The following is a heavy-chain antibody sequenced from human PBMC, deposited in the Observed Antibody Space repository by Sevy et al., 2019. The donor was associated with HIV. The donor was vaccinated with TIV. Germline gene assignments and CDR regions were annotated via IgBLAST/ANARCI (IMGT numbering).Heavy chain of an antibody. CDR1: GYTFTSYD. V-gene: IGHV1-18*01. J-gene: IGHJ4*02. Sequence: ASVKVSCKASGYTFTSYDISWVRQAPGQGLEWMGWISAYNGNTNYAQTLQGRVTMTTDTSTSTAYMELRSLRSDDTAVYYCARGAYYYDSSGYYLYYWGQGTLVTVSS. CDR2: ISAYNGNT. D-gene: IGHD3-22*01. CDR3: ARGAYYYDSSGYYLYY.